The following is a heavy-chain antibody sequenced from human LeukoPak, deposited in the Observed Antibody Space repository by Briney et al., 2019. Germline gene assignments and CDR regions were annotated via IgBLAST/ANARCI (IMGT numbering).Heavy chain of an antibody. Sequence: GSAYVSCKHSGDTVTVHYLRWVRQMPGVGVEWRGWINPTGGATKNGHHFRGRATLTGDMSSSTVYMELSSLTSADTAVYYCAGRYDVWSGYYMALGDSFDIWGQGTMVIVSS. CDR1: GDTVTVHY. V-gene: IGHV1-2*07. J-gene: IGHJ3*02. CDR2: INPTGGAT. D-gene: IGHD3-3*01. CDR3: AGRYDVWSGYYMALGDSFDI.